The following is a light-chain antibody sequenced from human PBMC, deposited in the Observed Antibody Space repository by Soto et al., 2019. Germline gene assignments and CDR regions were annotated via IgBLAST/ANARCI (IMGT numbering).Light chain of an antibody. CDR2: EVS. V-gene: IGLV2-14*01. Sequence: QSALTQPASVSGSPGQSITISCTGTSSDVGGYNYVSWYQQHPGKAPKLMIYEVSNRPSGISYRFSGSKSGNTASLTISGLQAEYEADYYCSSYTTSTSVVFGGGTKLTVL. CDR1: SSDVGGYNY. J-gene: IGLJ3*02. CDR3: SSYTTSTSVV.